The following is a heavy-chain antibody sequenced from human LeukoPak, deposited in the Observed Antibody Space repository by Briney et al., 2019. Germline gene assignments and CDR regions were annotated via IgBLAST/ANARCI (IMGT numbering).Heavy chain of an antibody. CDR2: ISSSSSYI. CDR1: GFTFSSYS. CDR3: ARFGRHDAFDI. J-gene: IGHJ3*02. D-gene: IGHD3-10*01. Sequence: GGSLRLSCAASGFTFSSYSMNWVRQAPGKGLDWVSSISSSSSYIYYADSVKGRFTISRDNAKNSLYLQMNSLRAEDSAVYYCARFGRHDAFDIWGQGTMVTVSS. V-gene: IGHV3-21*01.